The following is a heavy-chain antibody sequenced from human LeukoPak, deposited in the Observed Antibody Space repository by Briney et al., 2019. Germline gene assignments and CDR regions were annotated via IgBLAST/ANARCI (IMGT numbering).Heavy chain of an antibody. CDR2: IYYSGST. CDR1: GGSISSYY. D-gene: IGHD6-6*01. CDR3: ARNGGLVEQGAFDI. Sequence: KPSETLSLTCTVSGGSISSYYWSWIRQPPGKGLEWIGYIYYSGSTNYNPSLKSRVTISVDMSKNQFSLKLSSVTAADTAVYYCARNGGLVEQGAFDIWGQGTMVTVSS. J-gene: IGHJ3*02. V-gene: IGHV4-59*01.